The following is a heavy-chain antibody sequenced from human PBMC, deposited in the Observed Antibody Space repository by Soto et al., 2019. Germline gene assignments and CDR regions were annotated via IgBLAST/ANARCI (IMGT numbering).Heavy chain of an antibody. V-gene: IGHV1-46*01. CDR2: INPSGGST. Sequence: QVQLVQSGAEVKKPGASVKVSCKASGYTFTSYYVHWVRQAPGQGLEWMGIINPSGGSTSYAQKFQGRVTMTRDTSTSTVYMELSSLRSEDTAVYYCARGGLLTMIVVSNWFDPWGQGTLVTVSS. CDR3: ARGGLLTMIVVSNWFDP. J-gene: IGHJ5*02. D-gene: IGHD3-22*01. CDR1: GYTFTSYY.